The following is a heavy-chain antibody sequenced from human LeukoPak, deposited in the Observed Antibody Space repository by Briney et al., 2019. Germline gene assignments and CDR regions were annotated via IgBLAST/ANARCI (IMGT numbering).Heavy chain of an antibody. D-gene: IGHD1-1*01. CDR3: ARTTERDAIDI. J-gene: IGHJ3*02. CDR1: GFTFSNYG. V-gene: IGHV3-33*08. CDR2: ICYDGSNK. Sequence: GGSLRLSCAASGFTFSNYGMHWVRQAPGKGLEWVAVICYDGSNKYYADVVKGRFTISRENSKNPLYLQMNSLRAEDTDVYYCARTTERDAIDIWGQGTMVTVSS.